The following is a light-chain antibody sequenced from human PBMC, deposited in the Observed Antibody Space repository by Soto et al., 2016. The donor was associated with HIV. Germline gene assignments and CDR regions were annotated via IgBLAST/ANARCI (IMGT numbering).Light chain of an antibody. CDR2: AAM. V-gene: IGKV1-27*01. J-gene: IGKJ4*01. CDR1: QDIYNY. CDR3: QKYNGVIT. Sequence: DIHMTQSPSSLSASIGDRVSITCRASQDIYNYLAWYQQKPGKVPRLLISAAMNLESGVPSRFRGSGSGTEFTLTITSLQPEDIATYYCQKYNGVITFGGGTKVEI.